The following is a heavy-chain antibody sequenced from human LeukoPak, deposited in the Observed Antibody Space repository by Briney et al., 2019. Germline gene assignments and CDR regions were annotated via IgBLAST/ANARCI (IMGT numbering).Heavy chain of an antibody. D-gene: IGHD3-3*01. V-gene: IGHV1-2*02. Sequence: GASVKVSCKASGYTFTGYYMHWVRQAPGQGLEWMGLINPNSGGTNYAQKFQGRVTMTRDTSISTAYMELSRLRSDDTAVYYCARVPRRGYYDFWSGYSLFDYWGQGTLVTVSS. CDR1: GYTFTGYY. J-gene: IGHJ4*02. CDR2: INPNSGGT. CDR3: ARVPRRGYYDFWSGYSLFDY.